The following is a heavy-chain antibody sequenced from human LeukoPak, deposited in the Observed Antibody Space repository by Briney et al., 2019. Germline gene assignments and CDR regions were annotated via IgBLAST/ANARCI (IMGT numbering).Heavy chain of an antibody. V-gene: IGHV3-30*02. J-gene: IGHJ5*02. CDR2: IRYDGSNK. D-gene: IGHD6-19*01. Sequence: GGSLRLSCAACGFTFSSYGMHWVRQAPGKGLEWVAFIRYDGSNKYYADSVKGRFTISRDNSKNTLYLQMNSLRAEDTAVYYCAKDRGQWLVKNWFDPWGQGTLVTVSS. CDR3: AKDRGQWLVKNWFDP. CDR1: GFTFSSYG.